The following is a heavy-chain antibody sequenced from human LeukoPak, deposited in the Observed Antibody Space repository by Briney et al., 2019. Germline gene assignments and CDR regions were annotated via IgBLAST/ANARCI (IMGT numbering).Heavy chain of an antibody. D-gene: IGHD2-2*01. V-gene: IGHV1-2*02. J-gene: IGHJ4*02. CDR3: ARAVVSIYCSSTSCYGLRSYYFDY. Sequence: GASVKVSCKASGYTFTGCYMHWVRQAPGQGLEWMGWINPNSGGTNYAQKFQGRVTMTRDTSISTAYMELSRLRSDDTAVYYCARAVVSIYCSSTSCYGLRSYYFDYWGQGTLVTVSS. CDR1: GYTFTGCY. CDR2: INPNSGGT.